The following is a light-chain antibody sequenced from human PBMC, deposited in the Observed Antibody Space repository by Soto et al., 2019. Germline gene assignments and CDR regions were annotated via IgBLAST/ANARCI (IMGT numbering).Light chain of an antibody. CDR1: QSVGGSS. Sequence: ETVLTQSPGTLSLSPGERATVSCRASQSVGGSSLAWYQQRRGQAPRLLIHGASNRATGIPDRFSGSGSGTDVTLTISRLEPEDFAGYYCQQYGGSPRTFGQGTKVDI. CDR3: QQYGGSPRT. V-gene: IGKV3-20*01. CDR2: GAS. J-gene: IGKJ1*01.